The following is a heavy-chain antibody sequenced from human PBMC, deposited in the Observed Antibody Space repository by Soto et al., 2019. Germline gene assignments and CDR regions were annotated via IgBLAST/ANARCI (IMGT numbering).Heavy chain of an antibody. V-gene: IGHV5-51*01. D-gene: IGHD4-17*01. J-gene: IGHJ5*02. CDR2: IYPGDSDT. CDR1: ADTFATSQ. Sequence: SLKLSCQGCADTFATSQTDCVRQMPGKGLEWMGIIYPGDSDTRYSPSFQGQVTISADKSISTAYLQWSSMKASDTAMYYCTTAKFYGAKVDPWGQGTLVTGSS. CDR3: TTAKFYGAKVDP.